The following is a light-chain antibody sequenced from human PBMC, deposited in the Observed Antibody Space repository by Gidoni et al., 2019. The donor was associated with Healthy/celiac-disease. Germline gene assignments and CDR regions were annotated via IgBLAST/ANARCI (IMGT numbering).Light chain of an antibody. CDR2: GAS. J-gene: IGKJ5*01. V-gene: IGKV3-20*01. CDR1: QSVSSSY. CDR3: QQYGSWIT. Sequence: EIVLTQTPGTLSLSPGERATLSCRASQSVSSSYLAWYQQKPGQAPRLLIYGASSRATGIPDRFSGSGSGTDFTLTISRLEPEDFAVYYCQQYGSWITFXXXTRLEIK.